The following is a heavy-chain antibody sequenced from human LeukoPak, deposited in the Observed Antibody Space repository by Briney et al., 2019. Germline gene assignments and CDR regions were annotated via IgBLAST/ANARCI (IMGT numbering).Heavy chain of an antibody. CDR1: GGSISSSSYY. V-gene: IGHV4-39*01. CDR2: IYYSGST. D-gene: IGHD1-26*01. Sequence: SETLSLTCTVSGGSISSSSYYWGWIRQPPGKGLEWIGSIYYSGSTYYNPSLKSRVTISVDTSKNQFSLKLSSVTAADTAVYYCARLFEGAWFDPWGQGALVTVSS. CDR3: ARLFEGAWFDP. J-gene: IGHJ5*02.